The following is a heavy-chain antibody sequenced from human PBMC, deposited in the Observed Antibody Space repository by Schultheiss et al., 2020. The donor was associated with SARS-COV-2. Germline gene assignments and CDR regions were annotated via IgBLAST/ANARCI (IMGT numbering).Heavy chain of an antibody. J-gene: IGHJ6*02. CDR2: INPNSGGT. D-gene: IGHD5/OR15-5a*01. Sequence: ASVKVSCKASGYTFTGYYMHWVRQAPGQGLEWMGRINPNSGGTNYAQKFQGRVTMTEDTSTDTAYMELNSLRSEDTAVYYCARTAANIYDFLDYYGMDVWGQGTTVTVSS. CDR1: GYTFTGYY. CDR3: ARTAANIYDFLDYYGMDV. V-gene: IGHV1-2*06.